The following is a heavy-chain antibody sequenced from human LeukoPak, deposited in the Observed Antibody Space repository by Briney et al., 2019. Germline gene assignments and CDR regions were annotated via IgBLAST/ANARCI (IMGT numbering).Heavy chain of an antibody. CDR3: ARGPSGGNGFSY. Sequence: GGSLRLSRAASGFTFSTYWMSWVRQAPGKGLEWVANIKQDGSERYYVDSVKGRFTISRDNAKNSLYLQMNNLRAVDTAVYYCARGPSGGNGFSYWGLGTLVTVSS. J-gene: IGHJ4*02. D-gene: IGHD2-15*01. CDR1: GFTFSTYW. CDR2: IKQDGSER. V-gene: IGHV3-7*04.